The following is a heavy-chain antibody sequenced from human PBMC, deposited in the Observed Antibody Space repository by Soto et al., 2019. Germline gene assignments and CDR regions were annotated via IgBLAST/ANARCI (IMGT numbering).Heavy chain of an antibody. CDR3: ARDALWFGEVGAFDI. CDR1: AGSITTDY. Sequence: SETLSLTCNVSAGSITTDYWSWIRQAPGRGLQWIGYISSSGITVYTPSLKSRLSISVDPSKNHFSLALTSVTAADTAVYYCARDALWFGEVGAFDIWGQGTMVTVSS. CDR2: ISSSGIT. V-gene: IGHV4-59*01. D-gene: IGHD3-10*01. J-gene: IGHJ3*02.